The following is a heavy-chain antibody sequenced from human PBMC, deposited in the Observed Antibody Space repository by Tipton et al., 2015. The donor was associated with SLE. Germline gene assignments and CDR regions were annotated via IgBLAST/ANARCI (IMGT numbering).Heavy chain of an antibody. CDR3: ARGPYGAAASYDY. CDR2: IYYSGDT. D-gene: IGHD6-13*01. CDR1: GGSMTGSY. Sequence: LRLSCSVSGGSMTGSYWSWVRQPPGRGLEWIGSIYYSGDTHYNPSLNSRVTMSLDTSKNQFSLKLNSVTAADTAVYYCARGPYGAAASYDYWGQGTLVTVSS. J-gene: IGHJ4*02. V-gene: IGHV4-59*01.